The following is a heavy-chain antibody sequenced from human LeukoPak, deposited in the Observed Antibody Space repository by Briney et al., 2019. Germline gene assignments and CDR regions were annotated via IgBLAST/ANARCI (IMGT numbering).Heavy chain of an antibody. CDR1: GFTFSSYS. Sequence: PGGSLRLSCAASGFTFSSYSMNWVRQAPGKGLEWVSSISSSSSYIYYADSVKGRFTISRDNTKNSLYLQMNSLRAEDTAVYYCAREGGGTTVSPWYYYYYMDVWGKGTTVTVSS. V-gene: IGHV3-21*01. CDR2: ISSSSSYI. CDR3: AREGGGTTVSPWYYYYYMDV. D-gene: IGHD4-17*01. J-gene: IGHJ6*03.